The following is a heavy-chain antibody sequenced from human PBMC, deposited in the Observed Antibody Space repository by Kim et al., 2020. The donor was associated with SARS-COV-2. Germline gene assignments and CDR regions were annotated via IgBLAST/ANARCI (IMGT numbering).Heavy chain of an antibody. CDR1: GFTFSDYY. Sequence: GGSLRLSCAASGFTFSDYYMSWIRQAPGKGLEWVSYISSSGSTIYYADSVKGRFTISRDNAKNSLYLQMNSLRAEDTAVYYCARFAYYYGSGSYPIDYWGQGTLVTVSS. CDR3: ARFAYYYGSGSYPIDY. V-gene: IGHV3-11*01. CDR2: ISSSGSTI. D-gene: IGHD3-10*01. J-gene: IGHJ4*02.